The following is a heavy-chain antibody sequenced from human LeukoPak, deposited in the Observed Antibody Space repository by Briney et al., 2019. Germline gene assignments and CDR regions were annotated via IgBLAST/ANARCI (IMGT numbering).Heavy chain of an antibody. V-gene: IGHV4-31*03. J-gene: IGHJ4*02. CDR1: GGSISSGGYY. Sequence: PSETLSLTCPVSGGSISSGGYYWSWIRQHPGKGLEWIGYIYYSGSTYYNPSLKSRVTISVDTSKNQFSLKLSSVTAADTAVYYCARVKGDIVVVPAAIYFDYWGQGTLVTVSS. D-gene: IGHD2-2*01. CDR2: IYYSGST. CDR3: ARVKGDIVVVPAAIYFDY.